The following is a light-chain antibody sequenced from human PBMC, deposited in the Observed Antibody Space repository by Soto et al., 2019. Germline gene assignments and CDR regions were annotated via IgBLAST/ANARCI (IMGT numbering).Light chain of an antibody. Sequence: DIQMTQSPSTLSGSVGDRVTITCRASQTISSWLAWYQQKPGRAPKLLIYKASTLKSGVPSRSSGSGSGTEFTLTISSLQPDDFATYYCQHYNSYSEAFGQGTMVDIK. CDR2: KAS. CDR3: QHYNSYSEA. CDR1: QTISSW. J-gene: IGKJ1*01. V-gene: IGKV1-5*03.